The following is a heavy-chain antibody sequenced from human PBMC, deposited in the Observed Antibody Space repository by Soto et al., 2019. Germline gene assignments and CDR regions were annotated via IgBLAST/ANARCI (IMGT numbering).Heavy chain of an antibody. D-gene: IGHD3-9*01. V-gene: IGHV1-3*01. CDR3: ATLTKYDILTGFYPC. J-gene: IGHJ4*02. CDR2: VKADNTNT. CDR1: GFTFSGYT. Sequence: GASVKVSCKASGFTFSGYTIHWVRQAPGQRLEWMGWVKADNTNTKYSQKFQGRVTITRDTSASTVYMELSSLRSEDTAVYYCATLTKYDILTGFYPCWGQGTLVTVSS.